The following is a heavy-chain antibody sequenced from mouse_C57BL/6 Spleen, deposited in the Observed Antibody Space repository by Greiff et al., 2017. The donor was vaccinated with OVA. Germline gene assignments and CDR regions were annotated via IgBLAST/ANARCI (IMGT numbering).Heavy chain of an antibody. CDR2: ISDGGSYT. Sequence: EVQVVESGGGLVKPGGSLKLSCAASGFTFSSYAMSWVRQTPEKRLEWVATISDGGSYTYYPDNVKGRFTISRDNAKNNLYLQMSHLKSEDTAMYYCARDDDYEGDYWGQGTTLTVSS. V-gene: IGHV5-4*01. J-gene: IGHJ2*01. D-gene: IGHD2-4*01. CDR1: GFTFSSYA. CDR3: ARDDDYEGDY.